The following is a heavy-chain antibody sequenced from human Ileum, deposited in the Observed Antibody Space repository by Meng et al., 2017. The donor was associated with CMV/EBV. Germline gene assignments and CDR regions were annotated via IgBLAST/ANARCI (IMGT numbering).Heavy chain of an antibody. CDR3: ARDGLSGRYFDY. D-gene: IGHD1-26*01. J-gene: IGHJ4*02. CDR2: INTNTGNP. Sequence: SCRASGYTFTRNNMIWVRQAPGQGPEWMGWINTNTGNPTYAQGFTGRFVFSLDTSVTTAYLEISNLEAEDTAVYYCARDGLSGRYFDYWGQGTLVTVSS. V-gene: IGHV7-4-1*02. CDR1: GYTFTRNN.